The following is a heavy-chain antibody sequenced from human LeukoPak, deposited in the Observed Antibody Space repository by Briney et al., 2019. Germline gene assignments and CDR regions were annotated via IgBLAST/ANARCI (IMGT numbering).Heavy chain of an antibody. V-gene: IGHV1-2*03. J-gene: IGHJ6*03. CDR1: GYTFTGYY. Sequence: LGASVKVSCKASGYTFTGYYMHWVRQAPGQGLEWMGWINPNSGGTNYAQKFQERVTITRDMSTSTAYMELSSLRSEDTAVYYCAALYGDYYSYYYYMDVWGKGTTVTVSS. D-gene: IGHD4-17*01. CDR2: INPNSGGT. CDR3: AALYGDYYSYYYYMDV.